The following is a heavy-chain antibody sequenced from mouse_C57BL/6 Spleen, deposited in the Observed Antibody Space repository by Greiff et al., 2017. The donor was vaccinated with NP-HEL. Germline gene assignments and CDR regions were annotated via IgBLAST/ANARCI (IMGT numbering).Heavy chain of an antibody. Sequence: VMLVESGPELVKPGASVKISCKASGYTFTDYYINWVKQRPGQGLEWIGWIFPGSGSTYYNEKFKGKATLTVDKSSSTAYMLLSSLTAEDSAVYFCAREGGSSGSFDYWGQGTTLTVSS. D-gene: IGHD3-2*02. J-gene: IGHJ2*01. CDR2: IFPGSGST. V-gene: IGHV1-75*01. CDR3: AREGGSSGSFDY. CDR1: GYTFTDYY.